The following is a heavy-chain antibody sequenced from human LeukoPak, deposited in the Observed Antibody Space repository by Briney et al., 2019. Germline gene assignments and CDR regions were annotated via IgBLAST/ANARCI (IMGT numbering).Heavy chain of an antibody. D-gene: IGHD6-13*01. Sequence: GTSLRLSCAASGFTFDDYAMHWVRQAPGKGLEWVSGISWNSGNICYADSVKGRFTISSDKAKNSLYLQMNSLRAEDTALYYCVKDFYSSSWYVCDFWGQGALVTVSS. CDR3: VKDFYSSSWYVCDF. CDR2: ISWNSGNI. J-gene: IGHJ4*02. CDR1: GFTFDDYA. V-gene: IGHV3-9*01.